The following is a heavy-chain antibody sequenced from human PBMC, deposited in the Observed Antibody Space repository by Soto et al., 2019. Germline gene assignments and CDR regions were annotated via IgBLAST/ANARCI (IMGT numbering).Heavy chain of an antibody. CDR1: GFTFSNAW. J-gene: IGHJ4*02. D-gene: IGHD2-2*01. Sequence: EVQLVESGGGLVKPGGSLRVSCAASGFTFSNAWMSWVRQAPGKGLEWVGRIKSNTDGGTTDYAAPVKGRFTISRDDSKNTLYLQMNSLKTEDTAVYYCSTDFIVRLLYEPFDYWGQGTLVTVSS. CDR2: IKSNTDGGTT. CDR3: STDFIVRLLYEPFDY. V-gene: IGHV3-15*01.